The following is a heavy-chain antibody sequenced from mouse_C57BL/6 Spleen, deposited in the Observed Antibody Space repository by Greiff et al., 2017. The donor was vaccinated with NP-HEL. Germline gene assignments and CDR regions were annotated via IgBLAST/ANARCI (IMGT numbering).Heavy chain of an antibody. V-gene: IGHV1-7*01. CDR1: GYTFTSYW. D-gene: IGHD2-1*01. CDR2: INPSSGYT. Sequence: QVQLKQSGAELAKPGASVKLSCKASGYTFTSYWMHWVKQRPGQGLEWIGYINPSSGYTKYNQKFKDKATLTADKSSSTAYMQLSSLTYEDSAVYYCAKGNYGISYAMDYWGQGTSVTVSS. J-gene: IGHJ4*01. CDR3: AKGNYGISYAMDY.